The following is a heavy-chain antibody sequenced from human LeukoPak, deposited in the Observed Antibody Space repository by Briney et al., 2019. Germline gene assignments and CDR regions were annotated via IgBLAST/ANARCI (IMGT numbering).Heavy chain of an antibody. D-gene: IGHD6-19*01. CDR2: IFYSGST. V-gene: IGHV4-59*08. Sequence: SETLSLTCTVSGVSISTFYWSSIRQPPGQGLEWIGYIFYSGSTNYTPSLKSRVTISLDTSKNQFSLKLSSVTAADTAVYYCARYSSGWSFYFDYWGQGTLVTVSS. CDR1: GVSISTFY. CDR3: ARYSSGWSFYFDY. J-gene: IGHJ4*02.